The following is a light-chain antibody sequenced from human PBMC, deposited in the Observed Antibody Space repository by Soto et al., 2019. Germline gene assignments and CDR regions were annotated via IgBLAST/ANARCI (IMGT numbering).Light chain of an antibody. CDR1: QGISSW. CDR3: QQRSNWVT. Sequence: DIQMTQSPSSVSSSVGDRVTLTCRASQGISSWLAWYQQKPGKAPKLRIYAASSLQSGVPSRLSGSGSGTDFTLTISSMQPEDFAVYYCQQRSNWVTFGQGTRLEIK. CDR2: AAS. V-gene: IGKV1-12*01. J-gene: IGKJ5*01.